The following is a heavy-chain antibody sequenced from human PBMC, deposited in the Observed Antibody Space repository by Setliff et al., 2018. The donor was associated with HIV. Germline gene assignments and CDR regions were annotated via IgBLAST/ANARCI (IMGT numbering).Heavy chain of an antibody. CDR2: FDPEDGER. CDR1: GYTLAALS. V-gene: IGHV1-24*01. Sequence: GASVKVSCKVFGYTLAALSIHWVRRAPGKGLEWMGGFDPEDGERINAEKFQGRVTITRDTSASIAYMELSRLRSEDTAVYYCAREVWEWLSFDYWGQGTLVTVSS. D-gene: IGHD3-3*01. CDR3: AREVWEWLSFDY. J-gene: IGHJ4*02.